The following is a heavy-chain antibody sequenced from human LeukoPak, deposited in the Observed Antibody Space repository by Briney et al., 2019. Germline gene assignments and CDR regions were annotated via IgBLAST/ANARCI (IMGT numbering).Heavy chain of an antibody. J-gene: IGHJ6*02. CDR3: ARDPEYCSSTSCYQYYYYGMDV. V-gene: IGHV3-30-3*01. Sequence: PGRSLRLSCAASGFTFSSYAMHWVRQAPGKGLEWVAVISYDGSNKYYADSVKGRFTISRDNSKNTLYLQKNSLRAEDTAVYYCARDPEYCSSTSCYQYYYYGMDVWGQGTTVTVSS. CDR2: ISYDGSNK. D-gene: IGHD2-2*01. CDR1: GFTFSSYA.